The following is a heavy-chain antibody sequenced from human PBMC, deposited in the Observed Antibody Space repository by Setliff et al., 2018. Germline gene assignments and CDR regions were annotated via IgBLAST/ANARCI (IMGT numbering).Heavy chain of an antibody. V-gene: IGHV3-23*01. CDR3: AKVQRRGWYSYFEDAFDI. D-gene: IGHD1-26*01. CDR2: VSGGGTVK. J-gene: IGHJ3*02. Sequence: PGGSLRLSCEGSGFSFTDYSMNWVRQAPGKRLEWVSGVSGGGTVKHYAESVKGRFTNSRDNSKNTLYLDMKRLRVEDTAIYSCAKVQRRGWYSYFEDAFDIWGQGTVVT. CDR1: GFSFTDYS.